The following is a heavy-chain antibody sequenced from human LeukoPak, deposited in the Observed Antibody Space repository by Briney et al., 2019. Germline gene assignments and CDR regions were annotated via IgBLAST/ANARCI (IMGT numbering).Heavy chain of an antibody. J-gene: IGHJ4*02. D-gene: IGHD6-6*01. Sequence: ASVKVSCKASGYDFINYGISWVRQAPGQGLEWMGWRSIYNGNTDYKLQGRVTMTTDTSTSTAYMEVRSLRSDDTAVYYCARGGPFPSGSSSREYYLDYWGQGTLVTVSS. V-gene: IGHV1-18*01. CDR2: RSIYNGNT. CDR3: ARGGPFPSGSSSREYYLDY. CDR1: GYDFINYG.